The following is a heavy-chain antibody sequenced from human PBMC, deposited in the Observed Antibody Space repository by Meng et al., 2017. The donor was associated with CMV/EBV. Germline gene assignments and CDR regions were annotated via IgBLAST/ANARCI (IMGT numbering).Heavy chain of an antibody. CDR1: GYTFTSYG. V-gene: IGHV1-18*01. J-gene: IGHJ4*02. CDR3: ARDDLKYSGSYYIDY. Sequence: ASVKVSCKASGYTFTSYGISWVRQAPGQGLEWMGWISAYNGNTNYAQKLQGRVTMTTDTSTSTAYMELRSLRSDDTAVYYCARDDLKYSGSYYIDYWGQGTLVTVSS. CDR2: ISAYNGNT. D-gene: IGHD1-26*01.